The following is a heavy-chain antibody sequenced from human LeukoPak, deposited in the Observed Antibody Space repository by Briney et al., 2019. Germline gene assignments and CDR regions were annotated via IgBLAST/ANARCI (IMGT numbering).Heavy chain of an antibody. J-gene: IGHJ4*02. D-gene: IGHD5-24*01. CDR3: AKGSPRDGYNSGYFDY. V-gene: IGHV3-23*01. CDR2: ISDDGVYT. CDR1: GFTFSSYA. Sequence: GGSLRLSCAASGFTFSSYAMSWVRQAPGKGLEWVSIISDDGVYTYYAESVEGRFTISRDNSKNTLYLQMNSPRAEDTAVYYCAKGSPRDGYNSGYFDYWGQGTLVTVSS.